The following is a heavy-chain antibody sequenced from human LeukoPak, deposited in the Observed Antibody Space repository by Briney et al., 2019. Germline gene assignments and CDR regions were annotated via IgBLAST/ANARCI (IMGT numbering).Heavy chain of an antibody. CDR2: IYYSGST. J-gene: IGHJ6*04. CDR3: ARSIPSKGYYYYYGMDV. V-gene: IGHV4-59*01. Sequence: SETLSLTCTVSGGSISSYYWSWIRQPPGKGLEWIGYIYYSGSTNYNPSLKSRVTISVDTSENQFSLKLSSVTAADTAVYYCARSIPSKGYYYYYGMDVWGKGTTVTVSS. CDR1: GGSISSYY.